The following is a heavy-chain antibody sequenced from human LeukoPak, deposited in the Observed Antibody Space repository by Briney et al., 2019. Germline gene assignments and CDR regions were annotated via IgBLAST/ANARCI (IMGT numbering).Heavy chain of an antibody. CDR1: GYSFTSYW. CDR2: IYPGDSDT. J-gene: IGHJ4*02. D-gene: IGHD5-12*01. V-gene: IGHV5-51*01. Sequence: GESLKISCKGSGYSFTSYWIGWVRQVPGKGLEWMGIIYPGDSDTRYSPSFQGQVTISADKSISTAYLQWSSLKASDTAMYYCARLYSGYDWGGNSFDYWGQGTLVTVSS. CDR3: ARLYSGYDWGGNSFDY.